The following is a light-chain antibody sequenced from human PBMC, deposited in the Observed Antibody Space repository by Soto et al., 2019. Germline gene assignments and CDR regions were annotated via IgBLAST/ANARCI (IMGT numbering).Light chain of an antibody. CDR3: QQFQSYALT. Sequence: AIQLTQSPSSLSASVGDRVTITCRASQGISSALAWYQHKPGRAPRLLIYDASSLQSGVSSRFSGSGSGTDFTLTISRLQPEDFATYYWQQFQSYALTFGGGTKLEIK. CDR2: DAS. CDR1: QGISSA. V-gene: IGKV1-13*02. J-gene: IGKJ4*01.